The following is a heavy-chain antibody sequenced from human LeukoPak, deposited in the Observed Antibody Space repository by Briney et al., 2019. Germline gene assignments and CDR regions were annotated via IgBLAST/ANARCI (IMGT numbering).Heavy chain of an antibody. D-gene: IGHD3-10*01. V-gene: IGHV4-31*03. J-gene: IGHJ4*02. CDR2: IYYSGST. CDR3: ARGSIGSPPDYYGSGSDTYYFDY. Sequence: SSETLSLTCTVSGGSISSGGYYWSRIRQHPGKGLEWIGYIYYSGSTYYNPSLKSRVTISVDTSKNQFSLKLSSVTAEDTAVYYCARGSIGSPPDYYGSGSDTYYFDYWGQGALVTVSS. CDR1: GGSISSGGYY.